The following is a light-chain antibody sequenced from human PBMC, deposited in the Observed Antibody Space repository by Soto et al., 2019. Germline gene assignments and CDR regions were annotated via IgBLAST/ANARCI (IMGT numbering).Light chain of an antibody. CDR2: DVS. V-gene: IGLV2-14*03. CDR3: SSYSSSSTLVV. Sequence: QSALTQPASVSGSPGQSITTSCTGTSSDVGGYDYVSWYQQYPGKAPKLMIYDVSNRPSGVSNRFSGSKSGNTASLTISGLQAEDEADYYCSSYSSSSTLVVFGGGTKLTVL. CDR1: SSDVGGYDY. J-gene: IGLJ2*01.